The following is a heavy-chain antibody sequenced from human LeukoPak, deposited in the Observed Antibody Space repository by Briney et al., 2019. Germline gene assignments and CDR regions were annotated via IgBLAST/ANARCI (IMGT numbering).Heavy chain of an antibody. V-gene: IGHV4-34*01. D-gene: IGHD3-10*01. CDR2: VNHSGYT. J-gene: IGHJ4*02. Sequence: PSETLSLTCAVYGGSFSDYYWTWIRQTPGKGLEWIGEVNHSGYTNYQPSLKSRLTLSVDTSKNQFSLKLSFVTAADTAVYYCARGPPPGATAYGVVDYWSRGTLVTVSS. CDR1: GGSFSDYY. CDR3: ARGPPPGATAYGVVDY.